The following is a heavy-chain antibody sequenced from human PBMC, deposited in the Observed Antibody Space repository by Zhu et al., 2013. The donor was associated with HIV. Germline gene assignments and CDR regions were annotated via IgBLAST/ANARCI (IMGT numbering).Heavy chain of an antibody. D-gene: IGHD5-12*01. CDR1: GGTFSSYA. J-gene: IGHJ1*01. V-gene: IGHV1-69*01. CDR2: IIPIFGTA. CDR3: ARASREMATITRAGYFQH. Sequence: QVQLVQSGAEVKKPGSSVKVSCKASGGTFSSYAISWVRQAPGQGLEWMGGIIPIFGTANYAQKFQGRVTITADESTSTAYMELSSLRSEDTAVYYCARASREMATITRAGYFQHVGPGHPWSTVSS.